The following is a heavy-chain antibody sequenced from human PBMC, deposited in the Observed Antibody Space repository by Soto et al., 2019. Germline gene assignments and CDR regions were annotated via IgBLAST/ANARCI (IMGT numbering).Heavy chain of an antibody. Sequence: SETLSLTCTVSGGSISSGDYYWSWIRQPPGKGLEWIGYIYYSGSTYYNPSLKSRVTISVDTSKNQFSLKLSSVTAADTAVYYCARVLNFWSGYLVVNWFDPWGQGTLVTVSS. D-gene: IGHD3-3*01. CDR1: GGSISSGDYY. CDR2: IYYSGST. J-gene: IGHJ5*02. V-gene: IGHV4-30-4*01. CDR3: ARVLNFWSGYLVVNWFDP.